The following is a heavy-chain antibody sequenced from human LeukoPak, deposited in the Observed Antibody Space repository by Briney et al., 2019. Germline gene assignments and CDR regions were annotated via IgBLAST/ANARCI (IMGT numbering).Heavy chain of an antibody. CDR3: AGPRDYYDSSGYYSPLRY. CDR1: GFTFSSYA. Sequence: KAGGSLRLSCAASGFTFSSYAMHWVRQAPGKGLEWVAVISYDGSNKYYADSVKGRFTISRDNSKNTLYLQMNSLRAEDTAVYYCAGPRDYYDSSGYYSPLRYWGQGTLVTVSS. D-gene: IGHD3-22*01. V-gene: IGHV3-30*04. J-gene: IGHJ4*02. CDR2: ISYDGSNK.